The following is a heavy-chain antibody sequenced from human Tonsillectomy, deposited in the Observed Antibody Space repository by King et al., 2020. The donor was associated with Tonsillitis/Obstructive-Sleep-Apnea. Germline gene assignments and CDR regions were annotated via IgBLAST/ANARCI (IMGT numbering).Heavy chain of an antibody. CDR2: ISYDGSNK. J-gene: IGHJ3*02. CDR1: GFTFSSYG. Sequence: VQLVESGGGVAQPGRSLRLSCAASGFTFSSYGMHWVRQAPGKGLEWVAVISYDGSNKYYADSVKGRFTISRDNSKNTLYLQMNSLRAEDTAVYYCAKDAGYSSGWYSAFDIWGQGTMVTVSS. D-gene: IGHD6-19*01. CDR3: AKDAGYSSGWYSAFDI. V-gene: IGHV3-30*18.